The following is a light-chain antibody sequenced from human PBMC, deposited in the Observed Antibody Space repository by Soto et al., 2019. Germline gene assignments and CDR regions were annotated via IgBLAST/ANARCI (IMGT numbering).Light chain of an antibody. J-gene: IGKJ4*02. CDR3: KQSYSTPPP. V-gene: IGKV1-39*01. CDR2: AAS. Sequence: DIQITQSPSSLSASVVDRVTITCRTSQSISSFLNWYQQKARKAPKLLIYAASSLQSRVPSRFSGSGSGTDFTLTTSSLQPEDFASYYFKQSYSTPPPFGRGAKVDIX. CDR1: QSISSF.